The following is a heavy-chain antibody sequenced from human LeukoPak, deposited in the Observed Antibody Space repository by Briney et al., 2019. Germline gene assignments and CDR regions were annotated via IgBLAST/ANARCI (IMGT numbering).Heavy chain of an antibody. CDR2: IWGDGGNK. CDR1: GFTFSSYG. V-gene: IGHV3-33*01. CDR3: ARDSGTRDYYDSSGYWPHAFDI. J-gene: IGHJ3*02. Sequence: GRSLRLSCAASGFTFSSYGMHWVRQAPGKGLEWVADIWGDGGNKYYADSVKGRFTISRDNSKNTLYLQMNSLRAEDTAVYYGARDSGTRDYYDSSGYWPHAFDIWGQGTMVTVSS. D-gene: IGHD3-22*01.